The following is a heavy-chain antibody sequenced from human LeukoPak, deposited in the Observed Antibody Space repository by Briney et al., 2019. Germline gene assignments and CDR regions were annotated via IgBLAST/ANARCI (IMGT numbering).Heavy chain of an antibody. Sequence: PGGSLRLSCAASGFTFSSYAMHWVRQAPGKGLEWVAVISYDGSNKYYADSVKGRFTISRDNSKNTLYLQMNSLRAEDTAVYYCARHDGIYHWGQGTQVTVSS. D-gene: IGHD5-12*01. CDR3: ARHDGIYH. V-gene: IGHV3-30-3*01. CDR2: ISYDGSNK. J-gene: IGHJ4*02. CDR1: GFTFSSYA.